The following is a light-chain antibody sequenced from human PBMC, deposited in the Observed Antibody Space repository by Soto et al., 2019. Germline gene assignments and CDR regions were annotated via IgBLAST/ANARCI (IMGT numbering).Light chain of an antibody. V-gene: IGKV3-15*01. CDR2: GAA. CDR3: QHYKYWRYT. Sequence: EIVLTQSPATLSLSPGATATLSCRARQSLTSSYLAWYQQRPGQAPSLLIHGAAARATGIPARFSVIWCGTEGNFTLSSLQPEDDAVVDCQHYKYWRYTFGQGTKVDIK. J-gene: IGKJ2*01. CDR1: QSLTSSY.